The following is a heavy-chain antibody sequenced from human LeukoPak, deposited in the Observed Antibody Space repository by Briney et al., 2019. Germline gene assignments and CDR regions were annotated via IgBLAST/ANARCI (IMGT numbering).Heavy chain of an antibody. CDR1: GGSISSGDYY. CDR2: IYYSGST. Sequence: SETLSLTCTVSGGSISSGDYYWSWVRQPPGEGLEWIGYIYYSGSTYYNPSLRSRVAISVDTSKNQFSLKLNSVTAADTAVYYCARDSPQPADWGQGTLVTVSS. J-gene: IGHJ4*02. CDR3: ARDSPQPAD. V-gene: IGHV4-30-4*01. D-gene: IGHD2-2*01.